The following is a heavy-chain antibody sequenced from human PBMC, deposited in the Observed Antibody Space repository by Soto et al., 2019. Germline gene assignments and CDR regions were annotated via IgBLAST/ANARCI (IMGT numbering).Heavy chain of an antibody. CDR1: GGSFSGYY. CDR2: INHSGST. CDR3: ARGGTYVWGSYRPFDY. J-gene: IGHJ4*02. Sequence: QVQLQQWGAGLLKPSETLSLTCAVYGGSFSGYYWSWIRQPPGKGLGWIGEINHSGSTNYNPSLKSRVTISVDTSKNQFSLKLSSVTAADTAVYYCARGGTYVWGSYRPFDYWGQGTLVTVSS. D-gene: IGHD3-16*02. V-gene: IGHV4-34*01.